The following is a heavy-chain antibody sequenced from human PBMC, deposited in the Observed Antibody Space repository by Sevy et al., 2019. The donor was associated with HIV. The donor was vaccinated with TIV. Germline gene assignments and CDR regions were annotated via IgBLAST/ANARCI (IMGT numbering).Heavy chain of an antibody. CDR1: GFRFSDYG. D-gene: IGHD3-9*01. CDR3: ARGAWARVLRYFDWLLYFDY. J-gene: IGHJ4*02. V-gene: IGHV3-21*01. CDR2: ISSSSSYI. Sequence: GGSLRLSCAASGFRFSDYGMHWVRQAPGKGLEWVSSISSSSSYIYYADSVKGRFTISRDNAKNSLYLQMNSLRAEDTAVYYCARGAWARVLRYFDWLLYFDYWGQGTLVTVSS.